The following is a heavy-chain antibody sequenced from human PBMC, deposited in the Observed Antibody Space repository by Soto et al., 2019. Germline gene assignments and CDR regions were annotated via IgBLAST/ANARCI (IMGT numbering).Heavy chain of an antibody. CDR1: GGSFSGYY. CDR2: INHSGST. V-gene: IGHV4-34*01. Sequence: QVQLQQWGAGLLKPSETLSLTCAVYGGSFSGYYWSWIRQPPGKGLEWIGEINHSGSTNYNPSLKRRVTISVDTSKNQFSLKLSSVTAADTAVYYCAGGYCSSTSCPRDAFDIWGQGTMVTVSS. D-gene: IGHD2-2*01. CDR3: AGGYCSSTSCPRDAFDI. J-gene: IGHJ3*02.